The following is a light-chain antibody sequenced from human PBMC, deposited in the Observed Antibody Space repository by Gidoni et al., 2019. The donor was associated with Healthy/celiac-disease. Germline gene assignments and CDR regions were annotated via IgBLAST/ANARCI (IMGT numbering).Light chain of an antibody. CDR1: QGISSY. Sequence: DIQLTQSPSFLSASVGDRVTITCRASQGISSYLAWYQQKPGKAPKLLIYAASTLQSGVPSRFSGSGSGTEFTLTISSLQPEDFATYYCQQLNSLITFXQXTRLEIK. V-gene: IGKV1-9*01. CDR3: QQLNSLIT. J-gene: IGKJ5*01. CDR2: AAS.